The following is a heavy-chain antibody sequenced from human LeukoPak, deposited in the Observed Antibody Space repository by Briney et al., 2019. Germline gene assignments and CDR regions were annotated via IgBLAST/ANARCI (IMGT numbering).Heavy chain of an antibody. CDR1: GGSFSGYY. CDR2: INHSGST. V-gene: IGHV4-34*01. J-gene: IGHJ5*02. D-gene: IGHD5-24*01. CDR3: ARDVEMATITWFDP. Sequence: SETLSLTCAVYGGSFSGYYWSWIRQPPGKGLEWIGEINHSGSTNYNPSLKSRVTISVDTSKNQFSLKLSSVTAADTAVYYCARDVEMATITWFDPWGQGTLVTVSS.